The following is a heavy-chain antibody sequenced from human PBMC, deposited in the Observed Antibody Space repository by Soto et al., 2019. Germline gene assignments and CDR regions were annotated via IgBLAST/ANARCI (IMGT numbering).Heavy chain of an antibody. CDR2: ISVYNGNT. CDR1: GYSFATSG. J-gene: IGHJ4*02. CDR3: ARAGQYDDASGYAD. V-gene: IGHV1-18*01. Sequence: QVKLAQSGTEVKKPGASIKVSCKASGYSFATSGMTWVRQAPGQGLEWMGWISVYNGNTNYDQKVQDRVTVTTDTATNTAYVEVRKLRSDDTAVYYCARAGQYDDASGYADWGQGTLVTVS. D-gene: IGHD3-22*01.